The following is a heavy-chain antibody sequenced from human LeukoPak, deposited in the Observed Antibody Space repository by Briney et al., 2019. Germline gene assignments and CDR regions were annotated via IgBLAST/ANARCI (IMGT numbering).Heavy chain of an antibody. Sequence: SGRSLRLSCAASGFTFSSYGMHWVRQAPGKGLEWVAVISYDGSNKYYADSVKGRFTISRDNSKNTLYLKMNSLRAEDTAVYYCAKEDSGYDSRYHGMDVWGQGTTVTVSS. CDR2: ISYDGSNK. D-gene: IGHD5-12*01. CDR1: GFTFSSYG. CDR3: AKEDSGYDSRYHGMDV. V-gene: IGHV3-30*18. J-gene: IGHJ6*02.